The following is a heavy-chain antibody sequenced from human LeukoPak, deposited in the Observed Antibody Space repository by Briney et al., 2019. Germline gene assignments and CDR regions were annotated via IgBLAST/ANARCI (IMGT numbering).Heavy chain of an antibody. V-gene: IGHV3-30*02. Sequence: GGSLRLSCAASGFTFSSYGMHWVRQAPGKGLEWVAFIRYDGSNKYYADSVKGRFTISRDNSKNTLYLQMDSLRAEDTAVYYCAKEGSGYYPYYFDYWGQGTLVTVSS. J-gene: IGHJ4*02. CDR2: IRYDGSNK. CDR1: GFTFSSYG. CDR3: AKEGSGYYPYYFDY. D-gene: IGHD3-22*01.